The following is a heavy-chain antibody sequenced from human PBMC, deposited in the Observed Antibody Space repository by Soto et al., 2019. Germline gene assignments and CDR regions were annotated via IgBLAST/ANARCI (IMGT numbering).Heavy chain of an antibody. CDR2: INHSGST. CDR1: GGSFSGYY. CDR3: ARGGLSVVAAATLGGAFDI. V-gene: IGHV4-34*01. D-gene: IGHD2-15*01. J-gene: IGHJ3*02. Sequence: SETLSLTCAVYGGSFSGYYWSWIRQPPGKGLEWIGEINHSGSTNYNPSLKSRVTISVDTSKNQVSLKLSSVTAADTAMYYCARGGLSVVAAATLGGAFDIWGQGTTIT.